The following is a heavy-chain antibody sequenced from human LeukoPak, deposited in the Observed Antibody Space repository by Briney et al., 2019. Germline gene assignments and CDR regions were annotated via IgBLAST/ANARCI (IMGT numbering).Heavy chain of an antibody. D-gene: IGHD6-6*01. CDR2: IYSSGNT. CDR3: ARESYSSSTWGLHY. J-gene: IGHJ4*02. V-gene: IGHV4-4*07. Sequence: SETLSLTCTVSGGSISNYYWSWIRQAAGKGLEWIGRIYSSGNTNYNPSLKSRVTMSIDRSKNQFSLKLSSATAADTAVYYCARESYSSSTWGLHYWGQGTLVTVSS. CDR1: GGSISNYY.